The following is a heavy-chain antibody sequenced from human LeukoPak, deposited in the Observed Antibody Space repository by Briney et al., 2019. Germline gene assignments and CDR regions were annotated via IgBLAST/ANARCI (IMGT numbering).Heavy chain of an antibody. CDR3: TRDHITSWQIDF. V-gene: IGHV3-23*01. CDR1: GFTFSYYA. D-gene: IGHD2-2*01. CDR2: ISGNGGST. J-gene: IGHJ4*02. Sequence: GGSLRLSCAASGFTFSYYAMSWVRQAPGKGLEWVSSISGNGGSTYYAESVKGRFTISRDNSKNTVSLQMNSLRVEDTAVYYCTRDHITSWQIDFWGQGTMVTVSS.